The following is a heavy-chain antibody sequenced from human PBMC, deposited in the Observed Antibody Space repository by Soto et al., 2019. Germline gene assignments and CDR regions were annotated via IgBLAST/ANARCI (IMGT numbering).Heavy chain of an antibody. CDR2: IYHSGST. CDR1: GGSISSGGYS. Sequence: QLPLQESGSGLVKPSKTLSRTCAVSGGSISSGGYSWGWIRQPPGKGLEWFGYIYHSGSTYYSPPIKSRVTRTGDSSKNQFSLQLSSVTCADTPLYDCARAPGPWGQGTLVTVSS. J-gene: IGHJ5*02. V-gene: IGHV4-30-2*01. CDR3: ARAPGP.